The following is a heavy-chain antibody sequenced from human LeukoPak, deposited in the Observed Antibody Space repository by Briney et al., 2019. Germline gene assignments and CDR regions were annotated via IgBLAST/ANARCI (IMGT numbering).Heavy chain of an antibody. CDR1: GFTFSSYA. D-gene: IGHD4-17*01. CDR3: ARDSTWTTDYYYYMDV. J-gene: IGHJ6*03. CDR2: ISSNGGST. V-gene: IGHV3-64*01. Sequence: GGSLRLSCAASGFTFSSYAMHWVRQAPGKGLEYVSAISSNGGSTYYANSVKGRFTISRDNSKNTLYLQMGSLRAEDMAVYYCARDSTWTTDYYYYMDVWGKGTTVTASS.